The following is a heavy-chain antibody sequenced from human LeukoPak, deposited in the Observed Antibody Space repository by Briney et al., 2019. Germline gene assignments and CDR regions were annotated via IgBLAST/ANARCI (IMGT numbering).Heavy chain of an antibody. CDR3: ARALWEPESDYYYYYMDV. CDR2: IYTSGST. V-gene: IGHV4-4*07. CDR1: GCSISSYY. J-gene: IGHJ6*03. Sequence: SETLSLTCTVSGCSISSYYWSWIRQPAGKGLEWIGRIYTSGSTNYNPSLKSRVTMSVDTSKNQFSLKLSSVTAADTSVYYCARALWEPESDYYYYYMDVWGKGTTVTVSS. D-gene: IGHD1-26*01.